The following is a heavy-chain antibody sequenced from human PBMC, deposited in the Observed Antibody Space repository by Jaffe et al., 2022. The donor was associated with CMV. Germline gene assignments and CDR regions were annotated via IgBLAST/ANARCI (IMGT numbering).Heavy chain of an antibody. Sequence: QVQLQESGPGLVKPSQTLSLTCTVSGGSIFSGSYYWSWIRQHPGQGLEWVGYIYYSGSTYYNPSLKSRVTMSVDTSKNQFSLKLTSVTAADTAVYYCAGHRMEWLDSSYYYYGMDAWGQGTTVTVSS. J-gene: IGHJ6*02. V-gene: IGHV4-31*03. CDR1: GGSIFSGSYY. CDR2: IYYSGST. D-gene: IGHD3-3*01. CDR3: AGHRMEWLDSSYYYYGMDA.